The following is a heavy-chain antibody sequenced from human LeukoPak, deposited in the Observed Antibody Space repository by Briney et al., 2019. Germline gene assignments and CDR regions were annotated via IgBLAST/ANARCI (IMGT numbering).Heavy chain of an antibody. D-gene: IGHD6-19*01. CDR2: IYYTGNT. J-gene: IGHJ3*02. CDR3: ARGLFGSAVAGTFAFDI. Sequence: PSETLSLTCTVSGGSISNYYWNWIRQPPGKGLEWIGYIYYTGNTNYNPSLKSRVTISVDTSKNQFSLKLSSVTAADTAVYYCARGLFGSAVAGTFAFDIWGQGTMVTVSS. V-gene: IGHV4-59*01. CDR1: GGSISNYY.